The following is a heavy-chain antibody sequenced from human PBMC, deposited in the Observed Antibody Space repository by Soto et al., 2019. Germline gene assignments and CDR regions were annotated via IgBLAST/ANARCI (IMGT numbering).Heavy chain of an antibody. CDR2: ISWNSGSI. D-gene: IGHD5-18*01. J-gene: IGHJ4*02. CDR1: GFTFDDYA. CDR3: AKGGGTAMVLDY. V-gene: IGHV3-9*01. Sequence: EVQLVESGGGLVQPGRSLRLSCAASGFTFDDYAMHWVRQAPGKGLEWVSGISWNSGSIGYADSVKGRFTISRDNAKNSLYQQMNSLKAEDTAVYSCAKGGGTAMVLDYWGQGTLVTVSS.